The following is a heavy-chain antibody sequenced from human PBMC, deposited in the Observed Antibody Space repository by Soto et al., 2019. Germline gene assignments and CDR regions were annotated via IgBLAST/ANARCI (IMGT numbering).Heavy chain of an antibody. D-gene: IGHD3-16*01. CDR1: GDSISDTIYY. J-gene: IGHJ4*02. CDR2: IHYSGTT. V-gene: IGHV4-39*01. Sequence: SETLSLTCRVSGDSISDTIYYWGWVRQSPGKGLEWIGSIHYSGTTQFHPSLKTRVTISVDTSKNEFSLRLRSVTAADTAVYFCARHLKAGAAAMAYWGQGLPVTVSS. CDR3: ARHLKAGAAAMAY.